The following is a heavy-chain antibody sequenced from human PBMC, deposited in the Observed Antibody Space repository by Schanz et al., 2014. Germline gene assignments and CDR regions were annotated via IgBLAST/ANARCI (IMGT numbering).Heavy chain of an antibody. D-gene: IGHD1-1*01. V-gene: IGHV3-48*01. CDR3: ARGADWNLHY. CDR1: GFSFSSYS. CDR2: ISHSGGSK. Sequence: DLVESGGGLIQRGESLRLSCSASGFSFSSYSMNWVRQAPGKGLEWVSSISHSGGSKYYADSVKGRFTVSRDSGQNSLYLQMNSLRAGDTAVYYCARGADWNLHYWGQGALVTVSS. J-gene: IGHJ4*02.